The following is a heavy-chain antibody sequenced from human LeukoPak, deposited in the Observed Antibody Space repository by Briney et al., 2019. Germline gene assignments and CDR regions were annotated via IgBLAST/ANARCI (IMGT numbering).Heavy chain of an antibody. Sequence: ASVKVSCKVSGYTLTEFSMHWVRQAPGKGLEWMGGFDPEDGETIYAQELQGRVTMTKDTSTDTAYMELSSLRFEDTAVYYCARAPIWGGMVTYYYMDVWGKGTTVTISS. D-gene: IGHD3-16*01. J-gene: IGHJ6*03. CDR1: GYTLTEFS. CDR3: ARAPIWGGMVTYYYMDV. CDR2: FDPEDGET. V-gene: IGHV1-24*01.